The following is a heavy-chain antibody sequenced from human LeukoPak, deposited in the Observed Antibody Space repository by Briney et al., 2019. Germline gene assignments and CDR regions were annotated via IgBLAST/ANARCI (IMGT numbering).Heavy chain of an antibody. CDR3: AIVGAT. J-gene: IGHJ5*02. CDR1: GYSISSGYY. CDR2: IYHSGST. Sequence: PSETLSLTCTVSGYSISSGYYWGWIRQPPGKGLEWIGSIYHSGSTYYNPSLKSRVTISVDTPKNQFSLKLSSVTAADTAVYYCAIVGATWGQGTLVTVSS. V-gene: IGHV4-38-2*02. D-gene: IGHD1-26*01.